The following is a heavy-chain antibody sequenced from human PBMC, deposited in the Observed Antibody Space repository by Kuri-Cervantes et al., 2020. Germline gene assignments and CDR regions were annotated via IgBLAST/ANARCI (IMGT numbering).Heavy chain of an antibody. CDR2: IYYSGST. CDR3: ARHDVHTAMVPNWFDP. V-gene: IGHV4-39*01. J-gene: IGHJ5*02. D-gene: IGHD5-18*01. Sequence: SETLSLTCTVSGCPISSSSYYWGWIRQPPVKGLEWIGSIYYSGSTYYNPSLKSRVTISVDTSKNQFSLKLSSVTAADTAVYYCARHDVHTAMVPNWFDPWGQGTLVTVSS. CDR1: GCPISSSSYY.